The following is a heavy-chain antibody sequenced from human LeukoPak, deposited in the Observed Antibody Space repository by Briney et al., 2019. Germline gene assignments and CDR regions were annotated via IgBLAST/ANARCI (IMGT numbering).Heavy chain of an antibody. CDR3: TTTYRY. Sequence: SGGSLRLSCAASGFTFSNAWMSWVRQAPGKGLEWVGRVKTKTDGETTDYDAPVKGRFSISRDDSKNTLYLQMNSLNADDTAVYYCTTTYRYWGQGTLVTASS. CDR1: GFTFSNAW. CDR2: VKTKTDGETT. V-gene: IGHV3-15*01. J-gene: IGHJ4*02. D-gene: IGHD3-16*01.